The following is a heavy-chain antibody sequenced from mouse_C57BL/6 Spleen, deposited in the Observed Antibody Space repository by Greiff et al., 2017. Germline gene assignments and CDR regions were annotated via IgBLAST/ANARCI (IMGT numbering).Heavy chain of an antibody. V-gene: IGHV1-18*01. CDR2: INPNNGGT. Sequence: EVQLQQSGPELVKPGASVKIPCKASGYTFTDYNMDWVKQSHGKSLEWIGDINPNNGGTIYNQKFKGKATLTVDKSSSTAYMELRSLTSEDTAVYYCARRGYGSGYWYFDVWGTGTTVTVSS. CDR1: GYTFTDYN. J-gene: IGHJ1*03. D-gene: IGHD1-1*01. CDR3: ARRGYGSGYWYFDV.